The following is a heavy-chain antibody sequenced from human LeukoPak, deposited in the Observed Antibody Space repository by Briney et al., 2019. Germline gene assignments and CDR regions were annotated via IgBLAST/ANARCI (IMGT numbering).Heavy chain of an antibody. V-gene: IGHV4-4*07. Sequence: SETLSLTCTVSGGSISTYYWNWIRQPAGKGLEWIGRIYCSGSANYNPSLKSRVTMSVDTSKNHFSLILTSVTAADTAVYYCARDPGGGGTYYFDYWGQGTLVTVSS. CDR3: ARDPGGGGTYYFDY. D-gene: IGHD2-15*01. CDR1: GGSISTYY. J-gene: IGHJ4*02. CDR2: IYCSGSA.